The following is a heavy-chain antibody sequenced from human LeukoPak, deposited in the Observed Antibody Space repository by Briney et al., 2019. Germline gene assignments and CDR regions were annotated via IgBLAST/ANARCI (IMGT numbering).Heavy chain of an antibody. CDR3: ASDRGSITGIDA. J-gene: IGHJ4*02. CDR2: INPNSGGT. CDR1: GYTFTGYY. Sequence: ASVKVSCKASGYTFTGYYMHWVRQAPGQGLEWMGRINPNSGGTNYAQKFQGRVTMTRDTSISTAYMELSRLRSDDTAVYYCASDRGSITGIDAWGQGTLVIVSS. D-gene: IGHD1-20*01. V-gene: IGHV1-2*06.